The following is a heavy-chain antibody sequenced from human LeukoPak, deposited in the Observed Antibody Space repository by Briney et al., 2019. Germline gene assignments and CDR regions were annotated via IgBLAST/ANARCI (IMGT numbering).Heavy chain of an antibody. V-gene: IGHV3-23*01. CDR1: GFTFSSYA. CDR2: ISGSGGST. D-gene: IGHD3-22*01. J-gene: IGHJ4*02. CDR3: AKDRGYYDSSGYGIGGVFDY. Sequence: GGSLRLSCAASGFTFSSYAMSWVRQAPGKGLEWVSAISGSGGSTYYADSVKGRFTISRDNSKNTLYLQMNSLRAEDTAVYYCAKDRGYYDSSGYGIGGVFDYWGQGTLVTVSS.